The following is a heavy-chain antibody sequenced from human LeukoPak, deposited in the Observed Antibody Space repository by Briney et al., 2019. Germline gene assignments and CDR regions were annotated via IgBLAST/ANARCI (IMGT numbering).Heavy chain of an antibody. J-gene: IGHJ4*02. CDR1: GFTFSSYG. D-gene: IGHD6-19*01. CDR3: AKDRTRKASSGLFVDY. Sequence: GGSLRLSCAASGFTFSSYGMHWVRQAPGKGLEWVAVISYDGSNKYYADSVKGRFTISRDNSKNTLYLQMNSLRAEDTAVCYCAKDRTRKASSGLFVDYWGQGTLVTVSS. V-gene: IGHV3-30*18. CDR2: ISYDGSNK.